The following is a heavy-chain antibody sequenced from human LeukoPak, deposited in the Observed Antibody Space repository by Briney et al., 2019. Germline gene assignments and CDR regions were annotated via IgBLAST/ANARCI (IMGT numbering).Heavy chain of an antibody. V-gene: IGHV1-24*01. D-gene: IGHD3-22*01. CDR2: FDPEDGET. Sequence: ASVKVSCKVSGYTLTELSMHWVRQAPGKGLEWMGGFDPEDGETIYAQKFQGRVTMTEDTSTDTAYMELSSLRAEDTAVYYCAKTYYYDSSGYAEFDYWGQGTLVTVSS. CDR1: GYTLTELS. J-gene: IGHJ4*02. CDR3: AKTYYYDSSGYAEFDY.